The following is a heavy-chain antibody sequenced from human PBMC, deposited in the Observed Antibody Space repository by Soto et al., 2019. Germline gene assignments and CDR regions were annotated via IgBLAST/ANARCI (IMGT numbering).Heavy chain of an antibody. CDR3: ARGKMATWDTTNYFDY. J-gene: IGHJ4*02. CDR2: IIPIFGTA. V-gene: IGHV1-69*13. D-gene: IGHD5-12*01. CDR1: GGTFSSYA. Sequence: ASVNVSCKASGGTFSSYAISWVRQAPGQGLEWMGGIIPIFGTANYAQKFQGRVTITADESTSTAYMELSSLRSEDTAVYYCARGKMATWDTTNYFDYWGQGTLVTVSS.